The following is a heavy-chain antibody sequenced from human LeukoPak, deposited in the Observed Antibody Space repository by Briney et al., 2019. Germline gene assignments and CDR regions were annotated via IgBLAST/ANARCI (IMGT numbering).Heavy chain of an antibody. CDR1: GFTFSDYW. J-gene: IGHJ5*02. V-gene: IGHV3-74*01. D-gene: IGHD1-26*01. Sequence: GGSLRLSCAASGFTFSDYWMHWVRQAPGKGLVWVSRINSDESNTNYADSVKGRFTISRDNAKNTLYLQMNSLRAEDTAVYYCTRAAGSGSYFRFDPWGQGTLVTVSS. CDR3: TRAAGSGSYFRFDP. CDR2: INSDESNT.